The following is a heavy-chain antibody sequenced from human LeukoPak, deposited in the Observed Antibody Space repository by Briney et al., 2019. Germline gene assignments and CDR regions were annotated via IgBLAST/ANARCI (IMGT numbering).Heavy chain of an antibody. CDR3: ARGYCSSTSCYTKGWFDP. CDR2: INSDGSST. V-gene: IGHV3-74*01. Sequence: GGSLRLSCVVSGIKLSNYGMSWVRQAPGKGLVWVSRINSDGSSTSYADSVKGRFTISRDNAKNTLYLQMNSLRAEDSAVYYCARGYCSSTSCYTKGWFDPWGQGTLVTVSS. J-gene: IGHJ5*02. CDR1: GIKLSNYG. D-gene: IGHD2-2*02.